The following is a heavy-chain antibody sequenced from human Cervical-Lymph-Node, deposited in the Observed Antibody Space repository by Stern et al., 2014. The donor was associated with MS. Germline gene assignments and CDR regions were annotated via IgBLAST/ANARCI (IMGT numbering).Heavy chain of an antibody. CDR1: SGFIGNNC. CDR2: LYYSRGT. J-gene: IGHJ4*02. V-gene: IGHV4-59*01. Sequence: QLQLQESGPGLVKPSETLSLMCNVSSGFIGNNCWSWIRQPPGKGLEWIGHLYYSRGTYYNPSLKIRVTISLDTSKNQLSLRLSSVTAADTAVYYCARAGPYDYIWRNFRHRAFYFDSWGQGALVTVSS. D-gene: IGHD3-16*02. CDR3: ARAGPYDYIWRNFRHRAFYFDS.